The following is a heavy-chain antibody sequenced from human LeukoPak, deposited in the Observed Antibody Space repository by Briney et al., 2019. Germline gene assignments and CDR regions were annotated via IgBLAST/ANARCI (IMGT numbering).Heavy chain of an antibody. CDR3: GRDRPTGYYDY. CDR1: SDSISSSGYY. V-gene: IGHV4-39*07. CDR2: INHGGIT. Sequence: SETLSLTCTVSSDSISSSGYYWGWIRQTPGKGLEWIGSINHGGITYYNPSPKSRVTISVDTSKNQFSLKLSSVTAADTAVYYCGRDRPTGYYDYWGQGTLVTVSS. J-gene: IGHJ4*02. D-gene: IGHD3-10*01.